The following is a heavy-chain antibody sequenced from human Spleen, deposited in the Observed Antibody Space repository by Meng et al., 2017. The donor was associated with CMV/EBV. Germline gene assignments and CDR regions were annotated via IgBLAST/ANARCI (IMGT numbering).Heavy chain of an antibody. CDR1: VASISSYY. CDR3: ARVGAYCGGDCYHPR. Sequence: VQRTGCGQALVSASARLYSPFTVSVASISSYYWCWIRQPAGKGLEWIGRIYTSGSTNYNPSLKSRVTMSVDTSKNQFSLKLSSVTAADTAVYYCARVGAYCGGDCYHPRWGQGTLVTVSS. V-gene: IGHV4-4*07. CDR2: IYTSGST. D-gene: IGHD2-21*02. J-gene: IGHJ4*02.